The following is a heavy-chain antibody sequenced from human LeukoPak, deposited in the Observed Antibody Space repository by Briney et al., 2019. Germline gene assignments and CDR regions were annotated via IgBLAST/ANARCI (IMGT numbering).Heavy chain of an antibody. CDR1: GYTVTGYY. Sequence: GASVKVSCKASGYTVTGYYLHWVRQAPGQGREWMGWIIPNSGDTRYAQKFQGRVTMTRDTSISTAYMELSSLRSDDTAVYYCARVSRYYDILTSSYKGHNWFDPCGQGSLVTVSS. CDR2: IIPNSGDT. CDR3: ARVSRYYDILTSSYKGHNWFDP. J-gene: IGHJ5*02. D-gene: IGHD3-9*01. V-gene: IGHV1-2*02.